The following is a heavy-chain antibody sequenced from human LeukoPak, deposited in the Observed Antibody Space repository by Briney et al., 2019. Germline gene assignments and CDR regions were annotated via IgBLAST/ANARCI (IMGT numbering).Heavy chain of an antibody. CDR1: GYTFTTYG. V-gene: IGHV1-18*01. Sequence: GASVKVSCKASGYTFTTYGLDWVRQAPGQGLEWMGWISGYNGNTNYAQKFQGRVTMTKDTSTSTVYMELRSLTSDDTAIYYCARISSPGYCTAGTCYPAYWGQGTLVTVSS. CDR2: ISGYNGNT. D-gene: IGHD2-15*01. CDR3: ARISSPGYCTAGTCYPAY. J-gene: IGHJ4*02.